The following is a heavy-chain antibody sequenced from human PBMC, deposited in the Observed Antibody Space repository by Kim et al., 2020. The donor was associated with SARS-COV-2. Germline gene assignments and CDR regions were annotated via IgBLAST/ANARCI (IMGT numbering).Heavy chain of an antibody. CDR3: ARGPWDSSTNWYFDL. Sequence: DSVKGRFTISRDNAKNTLYLQMNSLRAEDTAVYYCARGPWDSSTNWYFDLWGRGTLVTVSS. V-gene: IGHV3-74*01. D-gene: IGHD6-13*01. J-gene: IGHJ2*01.